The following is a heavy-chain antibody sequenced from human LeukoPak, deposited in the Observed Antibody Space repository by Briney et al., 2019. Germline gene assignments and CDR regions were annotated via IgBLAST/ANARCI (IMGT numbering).Heavy chain of an antibody. CDR1: GCTFSSYA. Sequence: GGSLRLSCAASGCTFSSYAMSWVRQAPGKGLEWVSAISGSGGSTYYADSVKGPFTISRDNSKNTLYLQMNSLRAEDTAVYYCTRLVGATQYDYWGQGTLVTVSS. D-gene: IGHD1-26*01. CDR3: TRLVGATQYDY. V-gene: IGHV3-23*01. CDR2: ISGSGGST. J-gene: IGHJ4*02.